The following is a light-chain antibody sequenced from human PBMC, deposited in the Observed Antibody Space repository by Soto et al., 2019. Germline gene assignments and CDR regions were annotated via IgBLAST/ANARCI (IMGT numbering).Light chain of an antibody. CDR1: QGISSY. CDR3: QQYYNWPGT. Sequence: RMSQFSYAFSSSTGDKHTNTCRASQGISSYLAWYQQKPGKAPKLLIYAASTLQSGVPSRFSGSGSGTDFTLTISSLQSEDFALYYCQQYYNWPGTFGQGTKVDIK. J-gene: IGKJ1*01. V-gene: IGKV1-8*01. CDR2: AAS.